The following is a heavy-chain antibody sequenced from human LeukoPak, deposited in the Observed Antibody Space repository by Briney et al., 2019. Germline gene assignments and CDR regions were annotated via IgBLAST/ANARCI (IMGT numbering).Heavy chain of an antibody. J-gene: IGHJ4*02. CDR3: ARDNRVLSGYDSGGVDY. CDR2: ISAYNGNT. D-gene: IGHD5-12*01. Sequence: LGASVKVSCKASGYTFTSYGISWVRQAPGQGLEWMGWISAYNGNTNYAQKLQGRVTMTTDTSTSTAYMELRSLRSDDTAVYYCARDNRVLSGYDSGGVDYWGQGTLVTVSS. V-gene: IGHV1-18*01. CDR1: GYTFTSYG.